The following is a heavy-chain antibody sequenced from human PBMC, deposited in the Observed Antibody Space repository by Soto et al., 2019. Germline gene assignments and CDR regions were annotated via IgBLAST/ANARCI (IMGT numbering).Heavy chain of an antibody. CDR1: GGSISGYY. D-gene: IGHD2-2*01. V-gene: IGHV4-4*07. Sequence: SETLSLTCTVSGGSISGYYWSWVRQPAGKGLEWVGRIYSDGTTNYSPSLKSRVTMSLDTSKDQFSLHLNSVTAADTAVYYCSRVGCSNSKCYTRGMDVWGQGTTVTVSS. CDR2: IYSDGTT. J-gene: IGHJ6*02. CDR3: SRVGCSNSKCYTRGMDV.